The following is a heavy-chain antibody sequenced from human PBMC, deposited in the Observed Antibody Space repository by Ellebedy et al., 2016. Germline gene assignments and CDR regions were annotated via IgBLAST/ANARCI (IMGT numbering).Heavy chain of an antibody. V-gene: IGHV1-69*05. Sequence: ASVKVSCKASGGTFSSYAISWVRQAPGQGLEWMGGIIPIFGTANYAQKFQGRVSFTRDTSASTAYLELSSLRSEDTAVYYCARVYCSSSSCRYYPEYWGQGTPVTVSS. CDR1: GGTFSSYA. CDR3: ARVYCSSSSCRYYPEY. J-gene: IGHJ4*02. D-gene: IGHD2-2*01. CDR2: IIPIFGTA.